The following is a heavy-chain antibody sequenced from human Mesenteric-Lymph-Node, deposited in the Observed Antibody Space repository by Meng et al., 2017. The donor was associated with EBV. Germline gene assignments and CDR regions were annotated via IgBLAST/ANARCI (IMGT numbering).Heavy chain of an antibody. V-gene: IGHV4-39*07. D-gene: IGHD1-1*01. Sequence: QLQESGPGLVKPSEPLSLTCTVSGGSISSSSYYWGWIRQPPGKGLEWIGNIYYSGSTYYNPSLKSRVTISVDTSKNQFSLKLSSVTAADTAVYYCAGTVQLERHWFDPWGQGTLVTVSS. CDR2: IYYSGST. CDR1: GGSISSSSYY. CDR3: AGTVQLERHWFDP. J-gene: IGHJ5*02.